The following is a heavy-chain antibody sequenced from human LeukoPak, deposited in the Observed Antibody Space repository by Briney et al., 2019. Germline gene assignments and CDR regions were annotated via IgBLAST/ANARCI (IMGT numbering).Heavy chain of an antibody. D-gene: IGHD2/OR15-2a*01. CDR3: AKDGSMPWGYYMDV. V-gene: IGHV3-21*01. CDR2: ISSSSSYT. J-gene: IGHJ6*03. CDR1: GFTFSSYN. Sequence: PGGSLRLSCAASGFTFSSYNMNWVRQAPGKGLEWVSSISSSSSYTYYAGSLKGRFTISRDNARNSLFLQMNGLRAEDTAVYYCAKDGSMPWGYYMDVWGKGTTV.